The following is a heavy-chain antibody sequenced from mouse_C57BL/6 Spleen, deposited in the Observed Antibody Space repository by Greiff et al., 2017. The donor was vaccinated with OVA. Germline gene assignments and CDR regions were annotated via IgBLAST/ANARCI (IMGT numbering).Heavy chain of an antibody. D-gene: IGHD3-2*02. J-gene: IGHJ3*01. CDR2: ISDGGSYT. CDR3: ARDGSSGYLFAY. Sequence: EVKLVESGGGLVKPGGSLKLSCAASGFTFSSYAISWVRQTPEKRLEWVATISDGGSYTYYPDNVKGRFTISRDNAKNNLYLQMSHLKSEDTAMYYCARDGSSGYLFAYWGQGTLVTVSA. V-gene: IGHV5-4*01. CDR1: GFTFSSYA.